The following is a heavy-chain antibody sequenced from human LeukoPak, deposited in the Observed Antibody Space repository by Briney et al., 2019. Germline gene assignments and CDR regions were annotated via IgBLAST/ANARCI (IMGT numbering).Heavy chain of an antibody. Sequence: SVKVSCKASGGTFSSYAISWVRQAPGQGLEWMGGIIPIFGTANYAQKFQGRVTITADESTSTAYMELSSLRSEDTAVYYCAILPTYYYDSSGYYYFDYWGQGTLITVSS. J-gene: IGHJ4*02. D-gene: IGHD3-22*01. V-gene: IGHV1-69*13. CDR3: AILPTYYYDSSGYYYFDY. CDR1: GGTFSSYA. CDR2: IIPIFGTA.